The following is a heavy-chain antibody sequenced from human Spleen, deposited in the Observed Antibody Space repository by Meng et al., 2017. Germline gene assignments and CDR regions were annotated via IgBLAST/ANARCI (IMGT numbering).Heavy chain of an antibody. CDR2: IIPIFGTA. V-gene: IGHV1-69*01. CDR3: ARDQSSSWDAPPYNWFDP. Sequence: VKVSCKASGGTFSSYAISWVRQAPGQGLEWMGGIIPIFGTANYAQKFQGRVTITADESTSTAYMELSSLRSEDTAVYYCARDQSSSWDAPPYNWFDPWGQGTLVTVSS. CDR1: GGTFSSYA. J-gene: IGHJ5*02. D-gene: IGHD6-13*01.